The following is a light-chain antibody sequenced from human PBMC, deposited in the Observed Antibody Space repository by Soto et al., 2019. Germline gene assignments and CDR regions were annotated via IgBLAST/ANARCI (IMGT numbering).Light chain of an antibody. CDR3: QQYAPSPAIT. CDR2: GVS. CDR1: QSVSSNY. Sequence: ETVLTQSPGTLSLSPGERATLSCRASQSVSSNYLVRYQQKPGQAPRLLISGVSTRATCIPDRFSGSGSGTDFTLTISRLEPEDVAVYYCQQYAPSPAITFGQGTRVEIK. J-gene: IGKJ5*01. V-gene: IGKV3-20*01.